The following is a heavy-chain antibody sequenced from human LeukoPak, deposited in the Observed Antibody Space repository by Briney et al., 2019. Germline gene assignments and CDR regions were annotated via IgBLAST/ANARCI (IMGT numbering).Heavy chain of an antibody. D-gene: IGHD3-22*01. Sequence: ASVKVSCKASGYTFTGYYMHWVRQAPGQGLGWMGWINPNSGGTNYAQKFQGRVTMTRDTSISTAYMELSRLRSDDTAVYYCARDLYYYDSSGYYTSDDYWGQGTLVTVSS. CDR3: ARDLYYYDSSGYYTSDDY. CDR1: GYTFTGYY. J-gene: IGHJ4*02. CDR2: INPNSGGT. V-gene: IGHV1-2*02.